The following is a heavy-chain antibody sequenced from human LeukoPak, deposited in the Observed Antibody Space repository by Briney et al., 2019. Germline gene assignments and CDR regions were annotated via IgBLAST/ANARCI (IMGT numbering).Heavy chain of an antibody. D-gene: IGHD3-16*01. CDR1: GGSISDYF. CDR2: VYYIGKP. J-gene: IGHJ3*01. CDR3: ARRFRTGGDLHHDAYDV. Sequence: SETLSLTCSVSGGSISDYFWGWIRQPPGKGLEWIGHVYYIGKPTCSPSLESRVSISVDTSKNQFSLELTSVTAADTAGYYCARRFRTGGDLHHDAYDVWGHGTVVTVSS. V-gene: IGHV4-59*12.